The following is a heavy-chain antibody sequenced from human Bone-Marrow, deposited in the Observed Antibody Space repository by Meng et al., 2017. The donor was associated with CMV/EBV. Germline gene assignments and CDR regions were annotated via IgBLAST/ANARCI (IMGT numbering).Heavy chain of an antibody. V-gene: IGHV4-34*01. CDR3: ARVKTGARFDY. J-gene: IGHJ4*02. CDR1: GGSFSGYY. Sequence: LTCAVYGGSFSGYYWSWIRQPPGKGLEWIGEINHSGSTNYNPSLKSRVTISVDTSKNQFSLKLSSVTAADTAVYYCARVKTGARFDYWGQGTLVTVSS. CDR2: INHSGST. D-gene: IGHD7-27*01.